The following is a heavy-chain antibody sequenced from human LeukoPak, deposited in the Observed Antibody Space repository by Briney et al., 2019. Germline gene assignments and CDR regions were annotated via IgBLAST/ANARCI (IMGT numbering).Heavy chain of an antibody. Sequence: GGSLRLSCAASGFTFSDYYMSWIRQAPGKGLEWVSYISSSGSTINYADSVKGRFTSSRDNAKNSLYLQMNSLRAEDTAVYYCARVGSIAAAGTVDYWGQGTLVTISS. CDR2: ISSSGSTI. J-gene: IGHJ4*02. V-gene: IGHV3-11*01. D-gene: IGHD6-13*01. CDR3: ARVGSIAAAGTVDY. CDR1: GFTFSDYY.